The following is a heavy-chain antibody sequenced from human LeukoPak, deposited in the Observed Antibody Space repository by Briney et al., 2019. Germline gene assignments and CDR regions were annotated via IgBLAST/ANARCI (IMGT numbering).Heavy chain of an antibody. Sequence: SVKVSCKASGGTFSSYAISWVRQAPGQGLEWMGGIIPIFGTANYAQKFRGRVTITTDESTSTAYMELSSLRSEDTAVYYCARVVGQIGYCTNGVCYYPDAFDIWGQGTMVTVSS. J-gene: IGHJ3*02. V-gene: IGHV1-69*05. D-gene: IGHD2-8*01. CDR2: IIPIFGTA. CDR3: ARVVGQIGYCTNGVCYYPDAFDI. CDR1: GGTFSSYA.